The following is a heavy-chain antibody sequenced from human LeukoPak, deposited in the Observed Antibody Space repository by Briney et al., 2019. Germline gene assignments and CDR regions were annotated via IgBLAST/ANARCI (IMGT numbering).Heavy chain of an antibody. CDR1: GGSFSGYY. D-gene: IGHD6-13*01. J-gene: IGHJ5*02. V-gene: IGHV4-34*01. CDR3: ARGHIAAAGTWFDP. CDR2: INHSGST. Sequence: SETLSLTCAVYGGSFSGYYWSWIRQPPGKGLEWIGEINHSGSTNYNPSLKSRVTISVDTSKNQFSLKLSSVTAADTAVYYCARGHIAAAGTWFDPWGHGTLVTVSS.